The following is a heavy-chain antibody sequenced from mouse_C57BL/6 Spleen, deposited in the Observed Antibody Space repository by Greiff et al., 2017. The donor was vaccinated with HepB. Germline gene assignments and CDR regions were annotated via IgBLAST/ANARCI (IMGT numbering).Heavy chain of an antibody. CDR3: ARDRYYGSEGFAY. J-gene: IGHJ3*01. CDR1: GYSITSGYY. V-gene: IGHV3-6*01. D-gene: IGHD1-1*01. Sequence: EVQLQESGPGLVKPSQSLSLTCSVTGYSITSGYYWNWIRQFPGNKLEWMGYISYDGSNNYNPSLKNRISITRDTSKTQFFLKLNSVTTEDTATYYCARDRYYGSEGFAYWGQGTLVTVSA. CDR2: ISYDGSN.